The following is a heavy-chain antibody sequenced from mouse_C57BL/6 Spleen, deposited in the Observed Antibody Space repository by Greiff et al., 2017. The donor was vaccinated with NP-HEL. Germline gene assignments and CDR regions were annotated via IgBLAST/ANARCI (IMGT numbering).Heavy chain of an antibody. CDR1: GYTFTSYW. Sequence: LKQPGAELVKPGASVKLSCKASGYTFTSYWMHWVKQRPGQGLEWIGMIHPNSGSTNYNEKFKSKATLTVDKSSSTAYMQLSSLTSEDSAVYYCARETGGGVDYWGQGTTLTVSS. J-gene: IGHJ2*01. CDR3: ARETGGGVDY. CDR2: IHPNSGST. D-gene: IGHD4-1*01. V-gene: IGHV1-64*01.